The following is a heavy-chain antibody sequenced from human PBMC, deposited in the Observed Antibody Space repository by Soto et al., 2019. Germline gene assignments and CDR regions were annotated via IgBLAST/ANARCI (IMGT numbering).Heavy chain of an antibody. CDR1: GGSISSSSYY. Sequence: LSLTCTVSGGSISSSSYYWGWIRQPPGKGLEWIGSIYYSGSTYYNPSLKSRVTISVDTSKNQFSLKLSSVTAADTAVYYCASISYYDSSGYYYVGDIWGQGTLVTVSS. D-gene: IGHD3-22*01. CDR2: IYYSGST. CDR3: ASISYYDSSGYYYVGDI. J-gene: IGHJ4*02. V-gene: IGHV4-39*01.